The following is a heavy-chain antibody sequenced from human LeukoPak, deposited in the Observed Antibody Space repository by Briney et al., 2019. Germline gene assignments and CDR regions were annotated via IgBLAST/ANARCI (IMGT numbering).Heavy chain of an antibody. CDR1: GYTFTSYG. V-gene: IGHV1-18*01. Sequence: GASVTVSCKASGYTFTSYGISWVRQAPGQGLEWMGWISAYNGNTNYAQKLQGRVTMTTDTSTSTAYMELRSLRSDDTAVYYCARDLEVRDYYYYYMDVWGKGTTVTVSS. CDR3: ARDLEVRDYYYYYMDV. D-gene: IGHD1-1*01. CDR2: ISAYNGNT. J-gene: IGHJ6*03.